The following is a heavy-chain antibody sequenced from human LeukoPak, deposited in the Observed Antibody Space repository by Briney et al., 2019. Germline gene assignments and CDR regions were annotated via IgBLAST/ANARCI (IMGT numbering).Heavy chain of an antibody. Sequence: GGSLRLSCAASGFTFSSYAMSWVRQAPGKGLEWVAVIWYDGSNKYYVDSVKGRFTISRDNSKNTLYLQTNSLRAEDTAFYYCARDPRYYYDSSGYYPYYFDYWGQGTLVTVSS. J-gene: IGHJ4*02. CDR2: IWYDGSNK. D-gene: IGHD3-22*01. CDR3: ARDPRYYYDSSGYYPYYFDY. V-gene: IGHV3-33*08. CDR1: GFTFSSYA.